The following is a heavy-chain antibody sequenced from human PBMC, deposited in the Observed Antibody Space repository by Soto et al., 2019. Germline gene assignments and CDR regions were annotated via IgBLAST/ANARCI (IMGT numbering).Heavy chain of an antibody. D-gene: IGHD6-19*01. J-gene: IGHJ4*02. V-gene: IGHV3-30-3*01. CDR1: GFTFSSYA. CDR2: ISYDGSNK. Sequence: PVGSLRLSCAASGFTFSSYAMHWVRQAPGKGLEWVAVISYDGSNKYYADSVKGRFTISRDNSKNTLYLQMNSLRAEDTAVYYCARAIAVAGTFDYRGQGTLVTVSS. CDR3: ARAIAVAGTFDY.